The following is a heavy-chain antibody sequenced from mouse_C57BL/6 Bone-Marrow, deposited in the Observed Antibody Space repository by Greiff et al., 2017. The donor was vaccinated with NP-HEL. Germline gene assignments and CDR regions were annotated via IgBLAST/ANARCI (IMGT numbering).Heavy chain of an antibody. D-gene: IGHD2-4*01. V-gene: IGHV1-54*01. CDR2: INPGSGGT. CDR3: ARDDWAALFDY. CDR1: GYAFTNYL. Sequence: QVQLQQSGAELVRPGTSVKVSCKASGYAFTNYLIEWVKQRPGQGLEWIGVINPGSGGTNYNEKFKGKATLTADKSSSTAYMQLSSLTSEDSAVYVCARDDWAALFDYWGQGTTLTVSS. J-gene: IGHJ2*01.